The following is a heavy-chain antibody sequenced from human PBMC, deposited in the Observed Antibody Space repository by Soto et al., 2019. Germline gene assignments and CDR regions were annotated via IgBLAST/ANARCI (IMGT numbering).Heavy chain of an antibody. V-gene: IGHV1-18*04. Sequence: QVQLVQSGAEVKKPGASVKVSCKASGYTFTTYGLSWVRQAPGQGLEWVGWINFYNGKTKYAQNLQGRVTMTMDTSTTTAYMELRSLRSDDTAMYYCARVACGGDCLGSWYFDVWGRGTLVTVSS. D-gene: IGHD2-21*02. J-gene: IGHJ2*01. CDR3: ARVACGGDCLGSWYFDV. CDR1: GYTFTTYG. CDR2: INFYNGKT.